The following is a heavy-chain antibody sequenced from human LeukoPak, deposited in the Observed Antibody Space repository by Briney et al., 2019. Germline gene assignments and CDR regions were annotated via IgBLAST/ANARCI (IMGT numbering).Heavy chain of an antibody. Sequence: PGGSLRLSCAASGFIFSTSGMTWVRQAPGKGLEWVSTISDNGGNTYYPDSVRGRFTISRDNSKNTLYLQMNSLRAEDMAVYYCAKDGGQGADYWGQGTLVTVSS. CDR3: AKDGGQGADY. J-gene: IGHJ4*02. D-gene: IGHD3-16*01. CDR1: GFIFSTSG. V-gene: IGHV3-23*01. CDR2: ISDNGGNT.